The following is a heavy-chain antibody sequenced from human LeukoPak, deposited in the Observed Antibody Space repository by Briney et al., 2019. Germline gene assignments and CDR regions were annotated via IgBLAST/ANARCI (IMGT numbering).Heavy chain of an antibody. D-gene: IGHD3-10*01. Sequence: ASVKVSCKASGYTFTSYGISWVRQAPGQGLEWMGWISAYNGNTNYAQKLQGRVTMTTDTSTSTAYMELRSLRSDDTAVYYCARDRKVLWFGESPDYWGQGTLVTVSS. CDR3: ARDRKVLWFGESPDY. CDR1: GYTFTSYG. CDR2: ISAYNGNT. V-gene: IGHV1-18*01. J-gene: IGHJ4*02.